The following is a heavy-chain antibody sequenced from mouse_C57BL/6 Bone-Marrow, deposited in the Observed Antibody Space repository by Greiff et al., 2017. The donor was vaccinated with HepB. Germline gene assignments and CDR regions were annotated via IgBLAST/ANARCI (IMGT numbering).Heavy chain of an antibody. J-gene: IGHJ3*01. D-gene: IGHD1-1*01. Sequence: QVQLQQPGTELVKPGASVKLSCKASGYTFTSYWMHWVKQRPGLGLEWIGNINPSNGGTNYNEKFKSKATLTVDKSSSTAYMQLSSLTSEDSAVYYCARPSITTVVAPFAYWGQGTLVTVSA. CDR2: INPSNGGT. CDR3: ARPSITTVVAPFAY. CDR1: GYTFTSYW. V-gene: IGHV1-53*01.